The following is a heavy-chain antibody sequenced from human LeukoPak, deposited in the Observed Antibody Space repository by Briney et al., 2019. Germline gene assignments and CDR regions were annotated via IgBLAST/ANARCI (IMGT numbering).Heavy chain of an antibody. Sequence: PSETLSLTCTVSGYSISSGYYWGWIRQPPGKGLAWIGSIYHSGSTYYNPSLKSRVTISVDTSKNQFSLKLSSVTATDTAVYYCARHLRSITMVRGVIGWFDPWGQGTLVTVSS. V-gene: IGHV4-38-2*02. J-gene: IGHJ5*02. CDR3: ARHLRSITMVRGVIGWFDP. D-gene: IGHD3-10*01. CDR2: IYHSGST. CDR1: GYSISSGYY.